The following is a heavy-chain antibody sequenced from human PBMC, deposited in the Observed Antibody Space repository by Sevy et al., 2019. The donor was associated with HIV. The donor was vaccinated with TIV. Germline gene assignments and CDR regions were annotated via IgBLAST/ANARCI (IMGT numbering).Heavy chain of an antibody. Sequence: GGSLRLSCTVSGVTVSSNFISWVRQAPGKGLEWVSVIWLTGATYYADSVKGRFTISRDNSKNTVYLVMSSLRADDTAVYFCARGKHVSDYYGSFDYWGQGTLVTVSS. CDR2: IWLTGAT. V-gene: IGHV3-53*01. CDR3: ARGKHVSDYYGSFDY. D-gene: IGHD3-3*01. J-gene: IGHJ4*02. CDR1: GVTVSSNF.